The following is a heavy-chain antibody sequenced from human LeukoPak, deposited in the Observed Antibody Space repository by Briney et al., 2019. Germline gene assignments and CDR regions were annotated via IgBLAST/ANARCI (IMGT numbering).Heavy chain of an antibody. J-gene: IGHJ6*02. V-gene: IGHV3-9*01. Sequence: GGSLRLSCAASGFTFDDYAMHWVRQAPGKGLEWVSGISWNSGSIGYADSVKGRFTISRDNAKNSLYLQMNSLRAEDTALYYCAKDTTSSIAARPGLYYYGMDVWGQGTTVTVSS. D-gene: IGHD6-6*01. CDR3: AKDTTSSIAARPGLYYYGMDV. CDR1: GFTFDDYA. CDR2: ISWNSGSI.